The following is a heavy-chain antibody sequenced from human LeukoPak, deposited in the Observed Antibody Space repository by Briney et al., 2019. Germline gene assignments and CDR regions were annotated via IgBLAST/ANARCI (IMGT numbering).Heavy chain of an antibody. CDR2: INAGNGNT. Sequence: GASVKVSCKASGYTFTDYALHWVRRVPGQRLEWMGWINAGNGNTKYSQKFQGRVTITRDTSASTAYMELSSPRSEDTAVYYCARRLGYCSGGSCGTGGWFDPWGQGTLVTVSS. V-gene: IGHV1-3*01. CDR3: ARRLGYCSGGSCGTGGWFDP. J-gene: IGHJ5*02. CDR1: GYTFTDYA. D-gene: IGHD2-15*01.